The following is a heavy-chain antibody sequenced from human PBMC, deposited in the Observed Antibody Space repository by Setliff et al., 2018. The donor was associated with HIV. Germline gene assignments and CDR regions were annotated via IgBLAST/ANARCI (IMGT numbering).Heavy chain of an antibody. CDR1: GYTLTTYG. V-gene: IGHV7-4-1*02. J-gene: IGHJ4*02. D-gene: IGHD3-22*01. Sequence: ASVKVSCKASGYTLTTYGISWVRQAPGQGLEWMGWINTETGNPMYAQGFTGRFVFSLDTSVSTAYLQVSSLKAEDIAVYYCARDGYYYDSSGHLAYYFDYWGQGTLVTVSS. CDR2: INTETGNP. CDR3: ARDGYYYDSSGHLAYYFDY.